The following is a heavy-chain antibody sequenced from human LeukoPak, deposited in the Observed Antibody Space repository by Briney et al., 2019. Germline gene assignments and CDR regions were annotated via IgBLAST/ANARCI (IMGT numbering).Heavy chain of an antibody. CDR2: FGGSDRSAT. J-gene: IGHJ4*02. Sequence: PGGSLRLSCAASGFTFRTFAMSWVRQSPGKGLEWVSSFGGSDRSATYSADSVKGRFTISRDNSRNTLYLQMSDLRADDTAVYYCAKGRGATVNDPVDQWGKGTLVTVSS. D-gene: IGHD1-26*01. CDR1: GFTFRTFA. CDR3: AKGRGATVNDPVDQ. V-gene: IGHV3-23*01.